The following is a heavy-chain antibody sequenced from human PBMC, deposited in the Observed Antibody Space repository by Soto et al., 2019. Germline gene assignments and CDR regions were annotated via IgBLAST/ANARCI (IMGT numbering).Heavy chain of an antibody. CDR3: ARSRYDYVCGRYRYTASYFDY. J-gene: IGHJ4*02. CDR1: GGSFSGYY. D-gene: IGHD3-16*02. CDR2: INHSGST. Sequence: SETLSLTCAVYGGSFSGYYWSWIRQPPGKGLEWIGEINHSGSTNYNPSLKSRVTISVDTSKNQFSLKLSSVTAADTAVYYCARSRYDYVCGRYRYTASYFDYWGQGTLVTVSS. V-gene: IGHV4-34*01.